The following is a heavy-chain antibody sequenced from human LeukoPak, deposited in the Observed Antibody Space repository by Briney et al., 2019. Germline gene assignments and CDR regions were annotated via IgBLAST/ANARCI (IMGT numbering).Heavy chain of an antibody. CDR1: GGSFSGYY. CDR3: ARLGFDGDAGGRWIQLWSYYFDY. V-gene: IGHV4-34*01. D-gene: IGHD5-18*01. CDR2: INHSGST. Sequence: PSETLSLTCAVYGGSFSGYYWSWIRQPPGKGLEWIGKINHSGSTNYNPSLKSRVTISVDTSKNQFSLKLSSVTAADTAVYYCARLGFDGDAGGRWIQLWSYYFDYWGQGTLVTVSS. J-gene: IGHJ4*02.